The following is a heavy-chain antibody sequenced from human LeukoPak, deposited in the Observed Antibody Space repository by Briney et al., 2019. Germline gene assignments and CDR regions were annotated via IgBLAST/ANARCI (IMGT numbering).Heavy chain of an antibody. J-gene: IGHJ6*03. Sequence: GGSLRLSCAASGFTFSSYAMSWVRQAPGKGLEWVSAIIGSNGKSYYADSVKGRFTISRDISKNTAYLQMNSLRAEDTAVYYCAPNRPGPGFYYYLMDVWGKGTTVTVSS. CDR2: IIGSNGKS. D-gene: IGHD3-10*01. CDR1: GFTFSSYA. CDR3: APNRPGPGFYYYLMDV. V-gene: IGHV3-23*01.